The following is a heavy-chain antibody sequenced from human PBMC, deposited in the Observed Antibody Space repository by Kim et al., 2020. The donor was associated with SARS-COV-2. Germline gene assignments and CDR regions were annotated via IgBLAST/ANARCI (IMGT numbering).Heavy chain of an antibody. CDR3: ATDRRDVEVVPAAI. D-gene: IGHD2-2*01. J-gene: IGHJ4*02. V-gene: IGHV1-24*01. Sequence: ASVKVSCKVSGYTVTELSMHWVRHAPGKGLAWMGGFDPKDRETIYAQKFQGRVTMTEDTSTDTAYMELSSLRSEDTAEYYCATDRRDVEVVPAAIWGQGTLVSVSS. CDR1: GYTVTELS. CDR2: FDPKDRET.